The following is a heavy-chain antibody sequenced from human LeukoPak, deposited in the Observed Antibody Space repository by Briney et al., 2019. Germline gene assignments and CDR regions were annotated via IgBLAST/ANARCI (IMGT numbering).Heavy chain of an antibody. D-gene: IGHD2-15*01. V-gene: IGHV3-7*01. CDR2: INQDGSQK. CDR1: GFTLSRNW. J-gene: IGHJ4*02. Sequence: GGSLRLSCVASGFTLSRNWMSWVRQAPGKGLEWVANINQDGSQKYFVGSVKGRFTISRDNARNSLYLQMNSLRAEDTAVYYCAKGYCSGGDCFYFDVWGQGTVVTVSS. CDR3: AKGYCSGGDCFYFDV.